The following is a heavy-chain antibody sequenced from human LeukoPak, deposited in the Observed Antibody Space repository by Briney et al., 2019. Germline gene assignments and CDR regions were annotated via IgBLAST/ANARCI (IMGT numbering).Heavy chain of an antibody. CDR3: ARGGYGDYLFDY. Sequence: SQTLSLTCAVSGGSISSGGYSWSWIRQPPGKGLEWIGYIYHSGSTYYNPSLKSRVTISVDTSKNQFSLKLSSVTAADTAVYYCARGGYGDYLFDYWGQGTLVTVSS. D-gene: IGHD4-17*01. V-gene: IGHV4-30-2*01. J-gene: IGHJ4*02. CDR1: GGSISSGGYS. CDR2: IYHSGST.